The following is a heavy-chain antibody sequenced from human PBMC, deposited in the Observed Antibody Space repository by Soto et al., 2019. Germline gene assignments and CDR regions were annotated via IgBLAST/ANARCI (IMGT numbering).Heavy chain of an antibody. CDR2: ISYDGSNK. CDR3: AFGREGAFDI. Sequence: QVQLVESGGGVVQPGRSLRLSCAASGFTFSSYGMHWVGQAPGKGLEWVAVISYDGSNKYYADSVKGRFTISRDNSKNTLYLQMNSLRAVDTAVYYCAFGREGAFDIWGQGTMVTVSS. J-gene: IGHJ3*02. CDR1: GFTFSSYG. D-gene: IGHD3-10*01. V-gene: IGHV3-30*03.